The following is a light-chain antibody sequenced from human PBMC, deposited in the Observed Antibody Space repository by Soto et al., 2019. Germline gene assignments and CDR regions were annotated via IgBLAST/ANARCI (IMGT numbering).Light chain of an antibody. Sequence: QSALTQPASVSGSPGQSITISCTGTSSDVGGYNYVSWYQQHPGKAPKLMIYEVSNRPSGVSNRFSGSKSGTSASLAISGLHSEDGVDYYCASWDDRLNGPVFGGGTKVTVL. J-gene: IGLJ3*02. V-gene: IGLV2-14*01. CDR2: EVS. CDR1: SSDVGGYNY. CDR3: ASWDDRLNGPV.